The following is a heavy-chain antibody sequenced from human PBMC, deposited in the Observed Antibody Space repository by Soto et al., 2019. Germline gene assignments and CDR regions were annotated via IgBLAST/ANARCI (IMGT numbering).Heavy chain of an antibody. D-gene: IGHD6-6*01. Sequence: GASVKVSCKASGYTFTCYYMHWVRQAPGQGLEWMGWINPNSGGTNYAQKFQGWVTMTRDTSISTAYMELSRLRSDDTDVYYLTAARLQYRGQGTLVPVSS. CDR1: GYTFTCYY. CDR2: INPNSGGT. J-gene: IGHJ4*02. V-gene: IGHV1-2*04. CDR3: TAARLQY.